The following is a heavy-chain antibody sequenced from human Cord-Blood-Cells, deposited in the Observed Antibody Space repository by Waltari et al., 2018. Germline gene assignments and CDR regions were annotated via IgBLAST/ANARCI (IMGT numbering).Heavy chain of an antibody. D-gene: IGHD4-4*01. J-gene: IGHJ5*02. CDR1: GYTFTSNY. Sequence: QVQLVQSGAEVKKPGASVTVSCKASGYTFTSNYLPWVRQAPGQGLEWMGINNPSGGSTSYAQKFQGRVTMTRDTSTSTVYMELSSLRSEDTAVYYCARDTQVTGWFDPWGQGTLVTVSS. V-gene: IGHV1-46*01. CDR3: ARDTQVTGWFDP. CDR2: NNPSGGST.